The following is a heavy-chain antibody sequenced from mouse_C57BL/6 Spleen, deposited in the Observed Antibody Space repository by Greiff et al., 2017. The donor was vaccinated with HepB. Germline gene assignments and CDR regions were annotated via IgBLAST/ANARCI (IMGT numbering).Heavy chain of an antibody. J-gene: IGHJ2*01. D-gene: IGHD1-1*01. CDR3: ARSDGSSSFFDY. CDR2: IYPGDGDT. CDR1: GYAFSSYW. Sequence: VQLQQSGAELVKPGASVKISCKASGYAFSSYWMNWVKQRPGKGLEWIGQIYPGDGDTNYNGKFKGKATLTADKSSSTAYMQLRSLTSEDSAVYFCARSDGSSSFFDYWGQGTTLTVSS. V-gene: IGHV1-80*01.